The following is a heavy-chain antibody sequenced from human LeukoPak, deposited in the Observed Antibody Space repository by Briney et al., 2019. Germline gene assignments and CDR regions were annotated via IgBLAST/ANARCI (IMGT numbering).Heavy chain of an antibody. D-gene: IGHD2-15*01. V-gene: IGHV1-2*02. CDR1: GYTFTGYY. J-gene: IGHJ4*02. CDR3: AREGYCSGDKCPVAN. Sequence: GASVKVSCKASGYTFTGYYMNWVRQAPGQGLEWMGWINPNSGGTNYARTFQGRVNMTRNTSISTAYMDLSSLRSDDTAVYYCAREGYCSGDKCPVANWGQGTLVTVSS. CDR2: INPNSGGT.